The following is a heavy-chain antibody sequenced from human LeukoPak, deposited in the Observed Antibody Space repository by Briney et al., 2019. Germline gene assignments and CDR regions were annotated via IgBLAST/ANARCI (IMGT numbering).Heavy chain of an antibody. CDR3: ASGGNYVAYYYYYYMDV. Sequence: ASVKVSCKASGGTFSSYAISWVRQAPGQGLEWMGGIIPIFGTANYAQKFQGRVTITTDESTSTAYMELSSLRSEDTAVYYCASGGNYVAYYYYYYMDVWGKGTTVTVSS. CDR1: GGTFSSYA. V-gene: IGHV1-69*05. D-gene: IGHD4-23*01. J-gene: IGHJ6*03. CDR2: IIPIFGTA.